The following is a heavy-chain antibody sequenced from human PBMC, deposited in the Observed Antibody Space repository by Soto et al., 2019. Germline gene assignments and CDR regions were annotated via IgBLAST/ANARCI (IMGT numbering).Heavy chain of an antibody. CDR1: GYTFTNFG. CDR3: ARGIPGVEASFDP. D-gene: IGHD2-2*01. J-gene: IGHJ5*02. CDR2: ISAYTDTP. V-gene: IGHV1-18*01. Sequence: ASVKVSCKTSGYTFTNFGVTWVRRAPGQGLPWMGWISAYTDTPHHAQKFQGRVTMTIDTSTSTAYMDRRSLTSDDTAVYYCARGIPGVEASFDPWG.